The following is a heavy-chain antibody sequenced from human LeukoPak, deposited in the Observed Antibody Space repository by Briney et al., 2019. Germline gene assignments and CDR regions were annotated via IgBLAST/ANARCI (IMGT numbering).Heavy chain of an antibody. CDR3: ARRRYCNSTSCYEGAFDI. V-gene: IGHV5-51*01. CDR2: IYPVDSGT. D-gene: IGHD2-2*01. Sequence: GESLKISCEGSAFTFTNYWIAWVRQMPGKGLEWMGIIYPVDSGTRYSPSFQGQVTISADKSISTAYLQWSSLKASDTAIYYCARRRYCNSTSCYEGAFDIWGQGTMVTVSS. J-gene: IGHJ3*02. CDR1: AFTFTNYW.